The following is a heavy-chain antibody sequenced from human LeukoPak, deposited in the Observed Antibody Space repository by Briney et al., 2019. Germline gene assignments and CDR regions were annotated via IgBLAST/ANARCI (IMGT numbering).Heavy chain of an antibody. D-gene: IGHD3-22*01. CDR1: GFTFSSYA. CDR3: AKDLYYYDSSGYYWGSFFDY. CDR2: ISGSGGST. V-gene: IGHV3-23*01. Sequence: PGGSLRLSCAASGFTFSSYAMTWVRQAPGKGLEWVSAISGSGGSTYYADSVKGRFTISRDNSKNTLYLQMNSLRAEDTAVYYCAKDLYYYDSSGYYWGSFFDYWGQGTLVTVSS. J-gene: IGHJ4*02.